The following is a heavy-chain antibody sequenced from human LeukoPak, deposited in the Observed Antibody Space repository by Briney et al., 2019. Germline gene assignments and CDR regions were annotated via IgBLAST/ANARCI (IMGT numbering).Heavy chain of an antibody. CDR1: GGSINSYY. D-gene: IGHD6-19*01. CDR3: ARSSSGWLYYFDY. Sequence: SETLSLTCAVSGGSINSYYWSWIRQPPGRGLEWIGRIYTSGSTNYNPSLKSRVTISVDTSKNQFSLKLSSVTAADTAVYYCARSSSGWLYYFDYWGQGTLVTVSS. V-gene: IGHV4-4*07. CDR2: IYTSGST. J-gene: IGHJ4*02.